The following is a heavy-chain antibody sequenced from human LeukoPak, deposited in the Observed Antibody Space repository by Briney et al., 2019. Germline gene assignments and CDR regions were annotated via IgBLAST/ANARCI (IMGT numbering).Heavy chain of an antibody. Sequence: GASVKVSCKASGYTFTGYYMHWVRQAPGQGLEWMGWINPNSGGTNYAQKFQGRVTMTRDTSISTAYMELSRLRSDDTAVYYCGKDVVLVAAPNWFDPGGQGTLVTGSS. CDR3: GKDVVLVAAPNWFDP. D-gene: IGHD2-15*01. J-gene: IGHJ5*02. CDR2: INPNSGGT. V-gene: IGHV1-2*02. CDR1: GYTFTGYY.